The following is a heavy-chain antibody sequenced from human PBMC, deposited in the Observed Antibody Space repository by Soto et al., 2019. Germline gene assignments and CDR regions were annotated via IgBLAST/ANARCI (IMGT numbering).Heavy chain of an antibody. Sequence: EVQLVESGGGLVKPGGSLRLSCTASGFSFSDYSMHWVRQAPGKGLEWVASISGSSSYIYYIDSLKGRFTVSRDNANKSLYLQMNSLRAEDTAVYDCARDGAYCSGSGCRDYYHYMDVWGKGTTVTVSS. D-gene: IGHD2-15*01. J-gene: IGHJ6*03. V-gene: IGHV3-21*01. CDR3: ARDGAYCSGSGCRDYYHYMDV. CDR2: ISGSSSYI. CDR1: GFSFSDYS.